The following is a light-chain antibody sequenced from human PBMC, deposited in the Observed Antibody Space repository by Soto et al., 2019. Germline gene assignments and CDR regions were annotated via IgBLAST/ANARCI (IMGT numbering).Light chain of an antibody. CDR1: QILLHSNGYNY. Sequence: MTQSPLSLPVTPGEPASISCRSSQILLHSNGYNYLDWYQQKPGKAPKLLIYAASSLQSGVPSRFSGSGSGTDFTLTISSLQPEDFATYYCQQSYSTPLTFGGGTKVDIK. V-gene: IGKV1-39*01. CDR2: AAS. J-gene: IGKJ4*01. CDR3: QQSYSTPLT.